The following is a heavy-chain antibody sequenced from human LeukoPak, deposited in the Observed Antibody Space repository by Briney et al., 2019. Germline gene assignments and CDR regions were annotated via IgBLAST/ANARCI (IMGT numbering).Heavy chain of an antibody. V-gene: IGHV4-39*01. J-gene: IGHJ4*02. CDR1: GGSISSSSYY. D-gene: IGHD2-2*01. CDR3: AIRSYCSSTSCHDY. CDR2: IYYSGST. Sequence: PSETLSLTCTVSGGSISSSSYYWGRIRQPPGKGLEWIGSIYYSGSTYYNPSLKSRVTISVDTSKNQFSLKLSSVTAADTAVYYCAIRSYCSSTSCHDYWGQGTLVTVSS.